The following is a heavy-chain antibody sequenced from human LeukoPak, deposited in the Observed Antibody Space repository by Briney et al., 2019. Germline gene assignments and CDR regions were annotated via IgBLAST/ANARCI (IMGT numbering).Heavy chain of an antibody. Sequence: GGPLRLSCGASGFTFSSYGMHWVRQAPGKGLEWVAFTRYDGSKKYYADSVKGRFTISRDNSKNTLYLQMNSLRPEDTAVYYCAKDSVRKTIVGPTTRGVNDYWGQGTLVTVSS. CDR3: AKDSVRKTIVGPTTRGVNDY. D-gene: IGHD1-26*01. CDR2: TRYDGSKK. CDR1: GFTFSSYG. J-gene: IGHJ4*02. V-gene: IGHV3-30*02.